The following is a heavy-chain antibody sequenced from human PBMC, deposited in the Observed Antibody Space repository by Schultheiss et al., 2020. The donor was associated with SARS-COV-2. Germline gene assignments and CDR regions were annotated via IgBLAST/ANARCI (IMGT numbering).Heavy chain of an antibody. CDR2: ILSSGSYT. V-gene: IGHV3-11*06. CDR1: GFTFSDYY. J-gene: IGHJ4*02. Sequence: GGSLRLSCAASGFTFSDYYMSWIRQAPGKGLEWVSHILSSGSYTNYADSVKGRFTISRDNAKSSLFLQMNSLRAEDTAVYYCAKGGIVGATPFDYWGQGTLVTVSS. CDR3: AKGGIVGATPFDY. D-gene: IGHD1-26*01.